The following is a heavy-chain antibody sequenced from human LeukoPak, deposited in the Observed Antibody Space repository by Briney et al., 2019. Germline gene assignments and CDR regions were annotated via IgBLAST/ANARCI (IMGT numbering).Heavy chain of an antibody. CDR3: ARVNGGYFDY. CDR2: IYYSGST. V-gene: IGHV4-59*11. Sequence: PSETLSLTCTVSGGSISSHYWSWIRQPPGKGLEWIGYIYYSGSTNYNPSLKSRVTISVDTSKNQFSLKLSSVTAADTAVYYCARVNGGYFDYWGQGTLVTVSS. J-gene: IGHJ4*02. D-gene: IGHD3-10*01. CDR1: GGSISSHY.